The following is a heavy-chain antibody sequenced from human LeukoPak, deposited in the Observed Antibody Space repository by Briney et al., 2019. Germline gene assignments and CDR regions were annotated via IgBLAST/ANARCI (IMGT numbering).Heavy chain of an antibody. CDR2: ISGSGGST. D-gene: IGHD2-21*01. V-gene: IGHV3-23*01. Sequence: TGGSLRFSCAAPGLTFSSNAMSWVRKSPGKGLDWVSAISGSGGSTYYGDVVNGRYTISRDNSKKRRSLQMNSPRADDTAVYYCAKFLPTHIVVANYDFDYWGQGTLVTVSS. CDR3: AKFLPTHIVVANYDFDY. CDR1: GLTFSSNA. J-gene: IGHJ4*02.